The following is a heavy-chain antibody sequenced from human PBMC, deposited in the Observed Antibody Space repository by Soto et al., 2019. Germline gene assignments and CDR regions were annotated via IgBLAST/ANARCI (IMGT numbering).Heavy chain of an antibody. J-gene: IGHJ5*02. CDR2: IDWDDDK. CDR3: ARMLYYYDSSGYSRRGWFDP. D-gene: IGHD3-22*01. CDR1: GFSLSTSGMC. Sequence: VSGPTLVNPTQTLTLTCTFSGFSLSTSGMCVSWIRQPPGKALEWLALIDWDDDKYYSTSLKTRLTISKDTSKNQVVLTMTNMEPVDTATYYCARMLYYYDSSGYSRRGWFDPWGQGTLVTVSS. V-gene: IGHV2-70*01.